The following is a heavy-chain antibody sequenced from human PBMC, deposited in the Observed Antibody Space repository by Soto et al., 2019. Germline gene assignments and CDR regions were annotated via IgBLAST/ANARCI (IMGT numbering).Heavy chain of an antibody. CDR3: ARGRYDFWSGSDAFDI. CDR1: GYTFTSYD. D-gene: IGHD3-3*01. V-gene: IGHV1-8*01. J-gene: IGHJ3*02. CDR2: MNPNSGNT. Sequence: ASVKVSCKASGYTFTSYDINWVRQATGQGLEWMGWMNPNSGNTGYAQKFQGRVTMTRNTSISTAYMELSSLGSEDTAVYYCARGRYDFWSGSDAFDIWGQGTMVTVSS.